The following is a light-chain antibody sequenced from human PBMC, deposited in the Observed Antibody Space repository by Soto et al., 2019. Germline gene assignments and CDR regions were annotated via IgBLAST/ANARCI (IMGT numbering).Light chain of an antibody. CDR3: QEYGSSPFT. CDR1: QSVSSSY. Sequence: EIVLTQSPGTLSLSPGERATLSCRASQSVSSSYLAWYQQKPGQTPRLLFYGASSRATGIPDRFSGSGSGTDFTLTISRLEPEDCSVYYCQEYGSSPFTFGHRTKLDIK. J-gene: IGKJ3*01. V-gene: IGKV3-20*01. CDR2: GAS.